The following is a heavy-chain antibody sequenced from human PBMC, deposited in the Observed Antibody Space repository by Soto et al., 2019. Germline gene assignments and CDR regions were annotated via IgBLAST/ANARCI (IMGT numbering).Heavy chain of an antibody. CDR2: IIPIFGTA. J-gene: IGHJ6*02. V-gene: IGHV1-69*13. D-gene: IGHD6-19*01. Sequence: SVKVSCKASGGTFSSYAISWVRQAPGQGLEWMGGIIPIFGTANYAQKFQGRVTITADESTSTAYMELSSLRSEDTAVYYCARGNSSGWYGVYYYYGMDVWGQGTTVTVSS. CDR3: ARGNSSGWYGVYYYYGMDV. CDR1: GGTFSSYA.